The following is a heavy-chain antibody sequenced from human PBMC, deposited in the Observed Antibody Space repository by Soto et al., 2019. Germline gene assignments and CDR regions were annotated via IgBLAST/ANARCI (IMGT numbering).Heavy chain of an antibody. J-gene: IGHJ4*02. CDR2: INHSGST. CDR3: ASHSSWNRGDFDY. CDR1: GGSFSGYY. V-gene: IGHV4-34*01. Sequence: SETLSLTCAVYGGSFSGYYWSWIRQPPGKGLEWIGEINHSGSTNYNPSVKSRVTISVDTSMNQFSLKLSSVTAADTAVYYCASHSSWNRGDFDYWGQGTLVTVSS. D-gene: IGHD6-13*01.